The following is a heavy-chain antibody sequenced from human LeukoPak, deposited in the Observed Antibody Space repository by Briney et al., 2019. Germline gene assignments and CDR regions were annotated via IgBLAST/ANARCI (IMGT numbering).Heavy chain of an antibody. CDR3: ARDSGFGELVTYYFDY. CDR1: GFTFGDYA. Sequence: GGSLRLSCTASGFTFGDYAMSWVRQVPGKGLEWVAVIWYDGSTKYYANYVKGRFTVSRDNSKNTLYLQMNILRPEDTAIYYCARDSGFGELVTYYFDYWGQGTLVTVSS. J-gene: IGHJ4*02. CDR2: IWYDGSTK. D-gene: IGHD3-10*01. V-gene: IGHV3-33*01.